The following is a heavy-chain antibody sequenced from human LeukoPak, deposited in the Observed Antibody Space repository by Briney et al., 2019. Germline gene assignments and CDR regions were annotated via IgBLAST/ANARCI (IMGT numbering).Heavy chain of an antibody. Sequence: ASVTVSFTASGYTFTSYGISWVRQAPGQGLEWMGWISAYNGNTNYAQKLQGRVTMTTDTSTSTAYMELRSLRSDDTAVYYCARTRYSSSWYYFDYWGQGTLVTVSS. CDR3: ARTRYSSSWYYFDY. V-gene: IGHV1-18*01. CDR1: GYTFTSYG. J-gene: IGHJ4*02. D-gene: IGHD6-13*01. CDR2: ISAYNGNT.